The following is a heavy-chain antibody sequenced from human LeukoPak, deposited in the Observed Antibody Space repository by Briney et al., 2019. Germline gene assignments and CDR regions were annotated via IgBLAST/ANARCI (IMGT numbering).Heavy chain of an antibody. CDR2: IKQDGSEK. Sequence: GGSLSFPFEAFELTFVGFWLSWVARAPGKGWNGWANIKQDGSEKYYVDSVKGRFTISRDNAKNSLYLQMNSLRAEDTAVYYCARDEDGDCLVDYWGQGTLVTVSS. CDR3: ARDEDGDCLVDY. CDR1: ELTFVGFW. J-gene: IGHJ4*02. D-gene: IGHD2-21*02. V-gene: IGHV3-7*01.